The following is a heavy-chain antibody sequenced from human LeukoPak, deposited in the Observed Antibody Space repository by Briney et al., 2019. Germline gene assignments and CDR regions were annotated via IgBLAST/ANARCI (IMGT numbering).Heavy chain of an antibody. J-gene: IGHJ4*02. CDR1: GFTFSNYA. Sequence: GGSLRLSCAASGFTFSNYAMHWVRQAPGKGLEWVALISYDENNKDYTDSVKGRFTISRDNSKNTLYLQMNSLRADDPAVFYCARGYGSGSYDTGYYFDFWGQGTLVTVSS. CDR2: ISYDENNK. V-gene: IGHV3-30-3*01. D-gene: IGHD3-10*01. CDR3: ARGYGSGSYDTGYYFDF.